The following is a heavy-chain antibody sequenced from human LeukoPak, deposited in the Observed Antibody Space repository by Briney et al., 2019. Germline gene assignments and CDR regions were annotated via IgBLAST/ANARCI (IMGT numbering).Heavy chain of an antibody. CDR1: GFTFSSYS. Sequence: GGSLRRSCAASGFTFSSYSMNWVRQAPGKGLEWVSSISSSSSYIYYADSVKGRFTISRDNAKNSLYLQMNSLRAEDTAVYYCASLRITIFGVVIRPFDYWGQGTLVTVSS. V-gene: IGHV3-21*01. CDR3: ASLRITIFGVVIRPFDY. D-gene: IGHD3-3*01. CDR2: ISSSSSYI. J-gene: IGHJ4*02.